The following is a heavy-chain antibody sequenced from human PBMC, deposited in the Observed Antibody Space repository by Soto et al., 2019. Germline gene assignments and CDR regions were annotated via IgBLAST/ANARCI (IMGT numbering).Heavy chain of an antibody. CDR3: AGQVGYYY. V-gene: IGHV3-30-3*01. J-gene: IGHJ4*02. D-gene: IGHD1-26*01. Sequence: ESVGGVVQPGRSLRLSCAASGFTFSSYAMHWVRQAPGKGLEWVAVISYDGSNKYYADSVKGRFTISRDNSKNTLYLQMNSLRAEDTAVYYCAGQVGYYYWGQGTLVTVSS. CDR1: GFTFSSYA. CDR2: ISYDGSNK.